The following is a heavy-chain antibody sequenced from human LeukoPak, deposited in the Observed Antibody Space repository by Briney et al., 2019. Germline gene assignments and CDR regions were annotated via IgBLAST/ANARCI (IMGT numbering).Heavy chain of an antibody. CDR2: ISAYNGNT. CDR1: GYIFTSYG. Sequence: ASVKVSCKASGYIFTSYGISWVRQAPGQGLEWMGWISAYNGNTNYAQKLQGRVTMTTDTSTSTAYMELRSLRSDDTAVYYCARTLIRGYSYGYFDYWGQGTLVTVSS. CDR3: ARTLIRGYSYGYFDY. D-gene: IGHD5-18*01. V-gene: IGHV1-18*01. J-gene: IGHJ4*02.